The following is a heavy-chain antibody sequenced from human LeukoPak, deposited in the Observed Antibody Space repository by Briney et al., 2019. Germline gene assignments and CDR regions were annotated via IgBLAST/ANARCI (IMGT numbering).Heavy chain of an antibody. CDR2: IIHSGST. CDR1: GGSFSGYH. J-gene: IGHJ6*03. Sequence: SETLSLTCSVSGGSFSGYHWRWIRQPPGKGLGWIGEIIHSGSTNYNPSLKSRVTISVDTSKNQFSLKLSSVTAADTAIYYCEGSSYNPYYYYMDVWGKGTTVTVSS. D-gene: IGHD1-1*01. V-gene: IGHV4-34*12. CDR3: EGSSYNPYYYYMDV.